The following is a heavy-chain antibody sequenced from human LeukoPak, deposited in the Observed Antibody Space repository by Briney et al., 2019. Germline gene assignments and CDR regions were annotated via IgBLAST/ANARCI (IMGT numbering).Heavy chain of an antibody. V-gene: IGHV3-73*01. CDR1: GFTFSGSA. D-gene: IGHD2-2*01. Sequence: GGSLRLSCAASGFTFSGSAMHWVRQASGKGLEWVGRIRSKANSYATAYATSVKGRFTISRDNSKNTLYLQMNSLRAEDTAVYYCAKDGGVVVSAFDIWGQGTMVTVSS. CDR2: IRSKANSYAT. CDR3: AKDGGVVVSAFDI. J-gene: IGHJ3*02.